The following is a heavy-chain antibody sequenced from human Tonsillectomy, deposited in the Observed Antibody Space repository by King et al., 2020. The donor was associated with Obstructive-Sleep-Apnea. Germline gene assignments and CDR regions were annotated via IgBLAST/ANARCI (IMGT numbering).Heavy chain of an antibody. CDR2: IYHSGST. D-gene: IGHD6-13*01. V-gene: IGHV4-4*02. CDR3: ARYNSSSWSGDWFDS. J-gene: IGHJ5*01. CDR1: GGSISSSNW. Sequence: QLQESGPGLVKPSGTLSLTCAVSGGSISSSNWWSWVRQPPGKGLEWIGEIYHSGSTNCNPSLKSRVTISVDKSKNQFPLKLTSVTAADTAVYYCARYNSSSWSGDWFDSWGQGTLVTVSS.